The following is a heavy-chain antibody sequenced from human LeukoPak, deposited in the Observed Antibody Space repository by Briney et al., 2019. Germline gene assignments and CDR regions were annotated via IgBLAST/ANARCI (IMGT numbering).Heavy chain of an antibody. D-gene: IGHD2-2*01. CDR2: ISGSGGST. Sequence: GGSLRLSCAASGFTFSSYAMSWVRQAPGKGLGWVSAISGSGGSTYYADSVKGRFTISRDNSKNTLYLQMNSLRAEDTAVYYCAKSRGYCSSTSCYGVNYFDYWGQGTLVTVSS. J-gene: IGHJ4*02. V-gene: IGHV3-23*01. CDR3: AKSRGYCSSTSCYGVNYFDY. CDR1: GFTFSSYA.